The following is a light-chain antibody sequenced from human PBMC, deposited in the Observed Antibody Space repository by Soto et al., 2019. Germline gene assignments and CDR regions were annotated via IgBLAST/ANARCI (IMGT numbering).Light chain of an antibody. CDR2: EVS. V-gene: IGLV2-14*01. J-gene: IGLJ1*01. Sequence: QSVLTQPASVSGSPGQSITISCTGTSSDVGGYNYVSWYQQHPGKVPKLMIYEVSNRPSGVSNRFSGSKSGNTASLTISGLQAEDEADYYCSSYTSSSTYVFGTGTKVNVL. CDR1: SSDVGGYNY. CDR3: SSYTSSSTYV.